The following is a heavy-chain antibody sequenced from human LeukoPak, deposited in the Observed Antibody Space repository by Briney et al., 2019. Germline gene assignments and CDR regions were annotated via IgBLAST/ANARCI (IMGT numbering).Heavy chain of an antibody. D-gene: IGHD3-22*01. Sequence: SETLSLTCSVSGYAISSGYFWGWIRQPPGKGLEWIGTIYHSGSTYYNPSLKSRVTISVDTSKNQFSLKLSSVTAADTAVYYCARDFGDYYDTSPYYYYMDVWGKGTTVTISS. V-gene: IGHV4-38-2*02. CDR1: GYAISSGYF. J-gene: IGHJ6*03. CDR2: IYHSGST. CDR3: ARDFGDYYDTSPYYYYMDV.